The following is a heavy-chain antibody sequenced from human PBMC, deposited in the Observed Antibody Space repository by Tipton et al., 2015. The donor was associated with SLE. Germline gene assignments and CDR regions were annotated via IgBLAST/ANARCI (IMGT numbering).Heavy chain of an antibody. CDR3: ARDRLPWYFDL. Sequence: TLSLTCAVYGGSSSGYYWSWVRQPPGKGLEWIGEIYHSGSTNYNPSLKSRVTISVGTSKNQFSLKLTSVTAADTAVYYCARDRLPWYFDLWGRGTLVTVSS. CDR1: GGSSSGYY. CDR2: IYHSGST. J-gene: IGHJ2*01. V-gene: IGHV4-34*01.